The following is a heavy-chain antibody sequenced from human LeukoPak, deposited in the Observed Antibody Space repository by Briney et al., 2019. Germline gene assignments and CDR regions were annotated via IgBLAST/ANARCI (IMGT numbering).Heavy chain of an antibody. CDR3: AREEVPHGFDI. V-gene: IGHV4-59*01. J-gene: IGHJ3*02. CDR1: GGSMSIYY. Sequence: PSETLSLTCSVAGGSMSIYYWSWIRQPPGKGLEYIGYIYYSGRTTYNPSLNSRVTMSLDTSTHQFSLKLSSVTAADTAVYYCAREEVPHGFDIWGQGTMVTVSS. CDR2: IYYSGRT.